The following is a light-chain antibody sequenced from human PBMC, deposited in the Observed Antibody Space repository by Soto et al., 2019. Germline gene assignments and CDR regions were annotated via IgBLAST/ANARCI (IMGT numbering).Light chain of an antibody. J-gene: IGKJ5*01. V-gene: IGKV3-11*01. CDR1: HSVTTH. CDR3: QQRSDSIT. CDR2: DAS. Sequence: EIVLTQSPDTLSLSPGERATLSCWASHSVTTHSAWFQQRPGHPPSLLIYDASTRAPGIPARFSGRGSGAAFTLTISSLEPEDFVVYYCQQRSDSITFGQGTRLEIK.